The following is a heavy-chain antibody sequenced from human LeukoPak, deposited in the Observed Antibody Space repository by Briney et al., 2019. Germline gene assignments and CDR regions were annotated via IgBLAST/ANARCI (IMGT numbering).Heavy chain of an antibody. Sequence: HSGGSLRLSCAASGFTFDDYAMHWVRQAPGKGMEWVSGISWNSGSIGYADSVKGRFTISRDNAKNSQYLQMNSLRAEDTALYYCEKDISWNNFAGFDYWGRGPLVTVSS. CDR3: EKDISWNNFAGFDY. CDR1: GFTFDDYA. J-gene: IGHJ4*02. CDR2: ISWNSGSI. V-gene: IGHV3-9*01. D-gene: IGHD1-1*01.